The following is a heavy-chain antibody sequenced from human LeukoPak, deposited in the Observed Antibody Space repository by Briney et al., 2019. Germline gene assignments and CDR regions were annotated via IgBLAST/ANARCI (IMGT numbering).Heavy chain of an antibody. CDR2: ISPNSGVP. V-gene: IGHV1-2*05. CDR3: AREVGYSTSWYGRFHP. CDR1: GYTFTGYY. D-gene: IGHD6-13*01. Sequence: ASVKVSCKASGYTFTGYYIHWVRQAPGQGLEWLGRISPNSGVPNYAQKFQGRVTMTRDTSVNTVYMELSGLKSDDTGAYYCAREVGYSTSWYGRFHPWGQGTVVTVSS. J-gene: IGHJ5*02.